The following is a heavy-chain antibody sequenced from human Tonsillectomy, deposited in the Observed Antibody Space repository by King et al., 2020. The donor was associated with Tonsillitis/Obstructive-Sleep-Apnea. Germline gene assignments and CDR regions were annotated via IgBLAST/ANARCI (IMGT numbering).Heavy chain of an antibody. Sequence: VQSGAEVKKPGESLQISCKGSGYSFTSYWIGWVRQIPGKGLEWMGIIYPGDSYTRYSPSFQGQVSMSADKSISTAYLQWSSLKASDTAMYYCARRGIYCSSTSCPDAFDIWGQGTMVTVSS. J-gene: IGHJ3*02. D-gene: IGHD2-2*01. CDR1: GYSFTSYW. CDR3: ARRGIYCSSTSCPDAFDI. CDR2: IYPGDSYT. V-gene: IGHV5-51*01.